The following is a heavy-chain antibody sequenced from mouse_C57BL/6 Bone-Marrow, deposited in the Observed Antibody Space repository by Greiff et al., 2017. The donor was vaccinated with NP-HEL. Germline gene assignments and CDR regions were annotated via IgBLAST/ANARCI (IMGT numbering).Heavy chain of an antibody. CDR1: GFNIKDDY. CDR2: IDPENGDT. CDR3: TTGWVFAY. V-gene: IGHV14-4*01. J-gene: IGHJ3*01. Sequence: EVQLQQSGAELVRPGASVKLSCTASGFNIKDDYMHWVKQRPEQGLEWIGWIDPENGDTEYASKFQGKATITADTSSNTAYLQLSSLTSEDTAVYYCTTGWVFAYWGQGTLVTVSA.